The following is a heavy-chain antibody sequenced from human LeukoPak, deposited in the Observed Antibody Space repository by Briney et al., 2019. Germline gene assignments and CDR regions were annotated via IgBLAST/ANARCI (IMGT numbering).Heavy chain of an antibody. Sequence: GASVKVSCKASGYTLTNYYIHWVRQAPGHGLEWMGISNPSGDSTNYAQKFQGRVTMTRDTSTSTVYMDLSSLRSEDTAVYYCARWTTTFLDYWGQGTLVTVSS. V-gene: IGHV1-46*01. J-gene: IGHJ4*02. D-gene: IGHD1-1*01. CDR3: ARWTTTFLDY. CDR2: SNPSGDST. CDR1: GYTLTNYY.